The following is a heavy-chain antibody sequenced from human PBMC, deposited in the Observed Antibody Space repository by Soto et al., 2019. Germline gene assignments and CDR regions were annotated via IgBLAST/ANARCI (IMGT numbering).Heavy chain of an antibody. J-gene: IGHJ3*02. V-gene: IGHV1-2*02. D-gene: IGHD3-16*02. Sequence: QAHLVQSGAEVKGPGASVKVSCKTSGYTFTGYYIHWLRQAPGQGLEWMAWINPNSGGTKYAQKFQGRVTMTRDTAMNTAYMELSRLRSDDTALYYFARGGRGDIITFGGVIGDPFDIWGQGTMVTVSS. CDR2: INPNSGGT. CDR3: ARGGRGDIITFGGVIGDPFDI. CDR1: GYTFTGYY.